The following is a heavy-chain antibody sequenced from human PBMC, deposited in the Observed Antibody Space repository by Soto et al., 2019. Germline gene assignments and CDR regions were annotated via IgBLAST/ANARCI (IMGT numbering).Heavy chain of an antibody. Sequence: ASVKVSCKASGYTFTSYDINWVRQATGQGLEWMGWMNPNSGNTGYAQKFQGRVTMTRNTSISTAYMELSSLRSEDTAVYYCARGHHYCSGWYIGFDYYYYYMDVWGKGTTVTVSS. CDR2: MNPNSGNT. J-gene: IGHJ6*03. D-gene: IGHD6-19*01. V-gene: IGHV1-8*01. CDR3: ARGHHYCSGWYIGFDYYYYYMDV. CDR1: GYTFTSYD.